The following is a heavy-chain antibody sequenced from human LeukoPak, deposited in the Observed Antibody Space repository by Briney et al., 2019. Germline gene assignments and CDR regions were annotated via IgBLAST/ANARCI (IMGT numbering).Heavy chain of an antibody. J-gene: IGHJ4*02. CDR3: ARVGYYDRSPGGYFDY. CDR2: IYYSGST. V-gene: IGHV4-30-4*01. D-gene: IGHD3-22*01. CDR1: GGSISSGDYY. Sequence: SETLSLTCTVSGGSISSGDYYWSWLRQPPGEGLEWIGYIYYSGSTYYNPSLKSRVTISVDTSKNQFSLKLSSVTAADTAVYYCARVGYYDRSPGGYFDYWGQGTLVTVSS.